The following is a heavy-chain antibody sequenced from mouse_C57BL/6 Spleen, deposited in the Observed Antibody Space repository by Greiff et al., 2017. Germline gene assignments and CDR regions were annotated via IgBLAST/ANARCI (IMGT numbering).Heavy chain of an antibody. V-gene: IGHV1-80*01. CDR3: AREGIIYWGFAY. CDR2: IYPGDGDT. D-gene: IGHD1-1*01. Sequence: VKLQQSGAELVKPGASVKISCKASGYAFSSYWMNWVKQRPGKGLEWIGQIYPGDGDTNYNGKFKGKATLTADKSSSTAYMQLSSLTSEDSAVYFCAREGIIYWGFAYWGQGTLVTVSA. J-gene: IGHJ3*01. CDR1: GYAFSSYW.